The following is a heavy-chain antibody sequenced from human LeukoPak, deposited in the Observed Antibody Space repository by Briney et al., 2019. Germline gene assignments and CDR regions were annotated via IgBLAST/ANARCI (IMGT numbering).Heavy chain of an antibody. CDR2: ISSSSSYI. V-gene: IGHV3-21*01. D-gene: IGHD6-13*01. CDR3: ARETGIAAAFDY. Sequence: GGSLRLSCAASGFTFSSYGMTWVRQAPGKGLEWVSSISSSSSYIYYADSVKGRFTISRDNAKNSLYLQMNSLRAEDTAVYYCARETGIAAAFDYWGQGTLVTVSS. J-gene: IGHJ4*02. CDR1: GFTFSSYG.